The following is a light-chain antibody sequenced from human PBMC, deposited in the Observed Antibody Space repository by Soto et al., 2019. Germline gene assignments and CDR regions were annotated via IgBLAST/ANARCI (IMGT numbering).Light chain of an antibody. CDR3: QQYNTYST. CDR2: DAS. Sequence: DIQMTQSPSTLSASVGDRVTITCRASQSVSGWLAWYQQKPGKAPNLLIYDASRLQSGVPSRFSGSGSGTDFTLTISSLQPDDFATYYCQQYNTYSTFGQGTKVDI. J-gene: IGKJ1*01. CDR1: QSVSGW. V-gene: IGKV1-5*01.